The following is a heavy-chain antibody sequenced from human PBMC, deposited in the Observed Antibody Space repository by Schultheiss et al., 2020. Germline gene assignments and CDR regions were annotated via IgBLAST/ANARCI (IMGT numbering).Heavy chain of an antibody. Sequence: SQTLSLTCAVSGGSISSGGYSWSWIRQPPGKGLEWIGYIYHSGSTYYNPSLKSRVTISVDTSKNQFSLKLSSVTAADTAVYYCSRGYTYGYQPYFDYWGQGTLVTVSS. V-gene: IGHV4-30-2*01. CDR3: SRGYTYGYQPYFDY. CDR2: IYHSGST. CDR1: GGSISSGGYS. D-gene: IGHD5-18*01. J-gene: IGHJ4*02.